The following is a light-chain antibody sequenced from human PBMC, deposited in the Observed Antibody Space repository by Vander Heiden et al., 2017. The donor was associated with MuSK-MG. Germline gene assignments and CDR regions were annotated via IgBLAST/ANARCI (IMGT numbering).Light chain of an antibody. V-gene: IGKV1-39*01. CDR3: QQNDRIPPCT. CDR1: QTIRIY. CDR2: GAS. Sequence: IPMTQSPSSLSASVGERVTITFRASQTIRIYLHWYQQKPGKAPKLLIYGASSWQGGVPTRFSGSGYGKDFTLTISSRQPEDFASYYCQQNDRIPPCTFGQGTKLEIK. J-gene: IGKJ2*02.